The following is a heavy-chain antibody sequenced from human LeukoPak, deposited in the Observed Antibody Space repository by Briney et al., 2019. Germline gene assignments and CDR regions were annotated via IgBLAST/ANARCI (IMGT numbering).Heavy chain of an antibody. CDR1: GGSISSSSYY. Sequence: PSETLSLTCTVSGGSISSSSYYWGWIRKPPGKGLEWIGSIYYSGSTYYNPSLKSRVTISVDTSKNQFSLKLSSVTGADTAVYYCARDDNIVVVPAATSGFDYWGQGTLVTVSS. CDR2: IYYSGST. V-gene: IGHV4-39*07. D-gene: IGHD2-2*01. J-gene: IGHJ4*02. CDR3: ARDDNIVVVPAATSGFDY.